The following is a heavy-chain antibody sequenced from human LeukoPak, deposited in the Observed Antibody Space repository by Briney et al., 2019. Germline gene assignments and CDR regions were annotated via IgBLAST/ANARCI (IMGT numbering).Heavy chain of an antibody. V-gene: IGHV3-30*10. CDR1: GFTFSRSA. J-gene: IGHJ4*02. CDR3: AKEMKPWMHFDY. D-gene: IGHD5-12*01. CDR2: ISHDGSNT. Sequence: GRSLRLSCAASGFTFSRSAVHWVRQAPGRGLEWVAVISHDGSNTDYTDSVKGRFTISRDNSKNTLYLQMNSLRAEDTAVYYCAKEMKPWMHFDYWGQGTLVTVSS.